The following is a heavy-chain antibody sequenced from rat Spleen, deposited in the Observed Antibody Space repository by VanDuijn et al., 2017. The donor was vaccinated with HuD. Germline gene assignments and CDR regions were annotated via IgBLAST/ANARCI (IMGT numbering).Heavy chain of an antibody. D-gene: IGHD1-3*01. CDR2: ISYDGSST. CDR1: GFTFSNYG. J-gene: IGHJ1*01. CDR3: ARDGSYRWYFDF. V-gene: IGHV5-29*01. Sequence: EVQLVESGGGLVQPGRSLKLSCAASGFTFSNYGMAWVRQAPTKGLEWVATISYDGSSTYYRDSVKGRFTISRDNAKSTLYLQMDSLRSEDTATYYCARDGSYRWYFDFWGPGTMVTVSS.